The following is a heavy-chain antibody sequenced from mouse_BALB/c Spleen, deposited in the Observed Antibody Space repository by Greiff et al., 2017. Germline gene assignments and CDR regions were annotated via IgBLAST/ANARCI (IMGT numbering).Heavy chain of an antibody. J-gene: IGHJ2*01. Sequence: EVQLQESGPELVKPGASVKMSCKASGYTFTSYVMHWVKQKPGQGLEWIGYINPYNDGTKYNEKFKGKATLTSDKSSSTAYMELSSLTSEDSAVYYCAREKDDGYYTYYFDYWGQGTTLTVSS. CDR3: AREKDDGYYTYYFDY. CDR2: INPYNDGT. V-gene: IGHV1-14*01. D-gene: IGHD2-3*01. CDR1: GYTFTSYV.